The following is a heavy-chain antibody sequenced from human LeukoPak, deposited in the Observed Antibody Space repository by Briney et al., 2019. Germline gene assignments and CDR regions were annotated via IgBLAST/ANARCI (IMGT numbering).Heavy chain of an antibody. CDR1: GGTFSSYA. Sequence: ASVKVSCKASGGTFSSYAISWVRQAPGQGLEWMGWISAYNGNTNYAQKLQGRVTMTTDTSTSTAYMELRSLRSDDTAVYYCARALSGSQPLDYWGQGTLVTVSS. CDR3: ARALSGSQPLDY. CDR2: ISAYNGNT. D-gene: IGHD1-26*01. V-gene: IGHV1-18*01. J-gene: IGHJ4*02.